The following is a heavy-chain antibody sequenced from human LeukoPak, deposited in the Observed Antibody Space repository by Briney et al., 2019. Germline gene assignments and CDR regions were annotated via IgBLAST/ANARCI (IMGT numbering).Heavy chain of an antibody. CDR3: TRDPPTRY. CDR1: GFTFGDYT. J-gene: IGHJ4*02. CDR2: IRNKADGGTP. Sequence: PGGSLRLSCTASGFTFGDYTITWIRQAPGRGREWVGFIRNKADGGTPEYAASVKGRFTISRDDSNIIAYLQMNSLKTDDTAVYYCTRDPPTRYWGQGTLVSVSS. D-gene: IGHD1-26*01. V-gene: IGHV3-49*03.